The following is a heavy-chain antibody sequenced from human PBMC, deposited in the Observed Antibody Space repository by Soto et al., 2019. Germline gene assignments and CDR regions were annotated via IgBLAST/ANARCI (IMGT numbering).Heavy chain of an antibody. CDR3: ARGSYYYDSSGYSHY. D-gene: IGHD3-22*01. Sequence: SETLSLTCTVSGGSISSGDYYWGWIRQPPGKGLEWIGYIYYSGSTYYNPSLKSRVTISVDTSKNQFSLKLSSVTAADTAVYYCARGSYYYDSSGYSHYWGQGTLVTVSS. V-gene: IGHV4-30-4*01. CDR1: GGSISSGDYY. CDR2: IYYSGST. J-gene: IGHJ4*02.